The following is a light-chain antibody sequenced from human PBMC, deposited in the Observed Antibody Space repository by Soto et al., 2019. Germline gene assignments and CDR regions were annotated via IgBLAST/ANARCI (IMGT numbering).Light chain of an antibody. CDR3: QQYNSFRYT. V-gene: IGKV1-5*01. CDR2: DAS. J-gene: IGKJ2*01. CDR1: QSISSW. Sequence: DIQMTQSPSTLSASVGDRVTITCRASQSISSWLAWYQQKPGKAPKLLIYDASSLESGVPSRFSGRGSGIEFTLTLSSLQPDDFATYYCQQYNSFRYTFGQGTKLEMK.